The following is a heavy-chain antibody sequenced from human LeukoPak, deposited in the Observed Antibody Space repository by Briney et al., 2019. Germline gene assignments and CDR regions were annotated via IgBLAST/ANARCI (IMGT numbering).Heavy chain of an antibody. D-gene: IGHD3-22*01. CDR3: ARDRSTPSYYGFDP. CDR2: ISSSSSYI. CDR1: GFTFSSYS. J-gene: IGHJ5*02. Sequence: GGSLRLSCAASGFTFSSYSMNWIRQAPGKGLEWVSSISSSSSYIYYADSVKGRFTISRDNAKNSLYLQMNSLRAEDTAVYYCARDRSTPSYYGFDPWGQGTLVTVSS. V-gene: IGHV3-21*01.